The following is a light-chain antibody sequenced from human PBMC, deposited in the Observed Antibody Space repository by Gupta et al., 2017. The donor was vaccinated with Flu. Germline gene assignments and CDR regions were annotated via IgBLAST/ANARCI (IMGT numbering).Light chain of an antibody. CDR3: QHLNTYPFT. J-gene: IGKJ3*01. CDR2: SGS. Sequence: PYFLSASVGDRVTMTCRASQDISSDLAWYQQRPGKAPDLLISSGSGLQSGVPSRFSGSGSGTDFTLTISSLQPEDFAIYYCQHLNTYPFTFGHGTTVDVK. CDR1: QDISSD. V-gene: IGKV1-9*01.